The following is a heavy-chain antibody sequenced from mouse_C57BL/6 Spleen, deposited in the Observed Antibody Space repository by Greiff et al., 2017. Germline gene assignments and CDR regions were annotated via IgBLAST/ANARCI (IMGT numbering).Heavy chain of an antibody. CDR1: GYAFSSSW. D-gene: IGHD1-1*01. Sequence: VQLQQSGPELVKPGASVKISCTASGYAFSSSWMNWVKQRPGKGLEWIGRIYPGDGDTNYTGKFKGKATLTADKSSSTAYMQLSSLTSEDSAVYFCARTHITTVVASSFDYWGQGTTLTVSS. CDR2: IYPGDGDT. J-gene: IGHJ2*01. CDR3: ARTHITTVVASSFDY. V-gene: IGHV1-82*01.